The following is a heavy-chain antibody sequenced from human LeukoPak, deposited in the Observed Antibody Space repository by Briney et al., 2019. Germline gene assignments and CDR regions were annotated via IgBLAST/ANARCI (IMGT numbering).Heavy chain of an antibody. CDR1: GFTFSSFP. Sequence: GGSLRLSCAASGFTFSSFPMHWVRQAPGKGLEYVSAITINGGSTYYANSVKGRFTISRDNSKNTMYLQMGSVRAEDMAAYYCARGSRSSFDSWGQGTLVTVSS. D-gene: IGHD6-6*01. CDR3: ARGSRSSFDS. CDR2: ITINGGST. V-gene: IGHV3-64*01. J-gene: IGHJ4*02.